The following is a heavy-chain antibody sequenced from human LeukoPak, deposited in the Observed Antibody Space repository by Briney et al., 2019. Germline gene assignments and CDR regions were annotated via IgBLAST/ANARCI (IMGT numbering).Heavy chain of an antibody. CDR1: GGSFSGYY. CDR3: ARGRRELDY. CDR2: INHSGST. Sequence: SETLSLACAVYGGSFSGYYWSWIRQPPGKGLEWIGEINHSGSTNYNPSLKSRVTISVDTSKNQFSLKLSSVTAADTAVYYCARGRRELDYWGQGTLVTVSS. D-gene: IGHD1-26*01. V-gene: IGHV4-34*01. J-gene: IGHJ4*02.